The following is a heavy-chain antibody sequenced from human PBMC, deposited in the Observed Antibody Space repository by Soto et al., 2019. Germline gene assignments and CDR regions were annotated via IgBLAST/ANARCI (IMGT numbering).Heavy chain of an antibody. J-gene: IGHJ3*02. V-gene: IGHV3-30-3*01. CDR2: ISYDGSNK. CDR1: GFTFSSYA. Sequence: QVQLVESGGGVVQPGRSLRLSCAASGFTFSSYAMHWVRQAPGKGLEWVAVISYDGSNKYYADSVKGRFTISRDNSKNTLYLQMNRLRAEDTAVYYCARDEVYGDYVGAFDIWGQGTMVTVSS. D-gene: IGHD4-17*01. CDR3: ARDEVYGDYVGAFDI.